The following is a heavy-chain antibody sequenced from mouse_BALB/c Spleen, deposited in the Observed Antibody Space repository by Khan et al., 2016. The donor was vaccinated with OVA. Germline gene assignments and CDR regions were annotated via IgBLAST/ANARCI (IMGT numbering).Heavy chain of an antibody. D-gene: IGHD2-14*01. CDR1: GYTFTTAG. V-gene: IGHV9-4*02. J-gene: IGHJ4*01. CDR2: INTHSGVP. Sequence: QIQLVQSGPGLKKPGETVRISCKASGYTFTTAGMQWVQKMPGKGLKWIGWINTHSGVPKYAEDFKGRFAFSLETSASTVYLQITNLKNEDTATYFCARGGAAFYRNDGGAMDYWGQGTSVTVSS. CDR3: ARGGAAFYRNDGGAMDY.